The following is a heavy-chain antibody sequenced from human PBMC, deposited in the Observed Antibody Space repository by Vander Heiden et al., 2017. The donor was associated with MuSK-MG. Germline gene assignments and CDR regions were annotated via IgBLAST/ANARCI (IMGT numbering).Heavy chain of an antibody. V-gene: IGHV3-30*03. D-gene: IGHD2-2*01. CDR3: ASQYCSSSSCFLSLLDY. CDR1: GFTFSSYG. CDR2: ISYDGSNK. Sequence: QVQLVESGGGVVQPGRSLRLSCAASGFTFSSYGTHWVRQAPGKWLEWVAVISYDGSNKYYADSVKGRFTISRDNSKNTLYLQMNSLRAEDTAVYYCASQYCSSSSCFLSLLDYWGQGTLVTVSS. J-gene: IGHJ4*02.